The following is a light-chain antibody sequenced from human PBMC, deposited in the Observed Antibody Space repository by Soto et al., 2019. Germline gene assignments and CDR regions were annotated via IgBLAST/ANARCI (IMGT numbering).Light chain of an antibody. CDR3: SLHTSSSTYVV. CDR1: SSDVGSYNR. V-gene: IGLV2-18*01. J-gene: IGLJ2*01. CDR2: EVS. Sequence: QSALTQPPSVSGSPGQSVTISCTGTSSDVGSYNRVSWYQQPPGTAPTLMIYEVSNRPSGVPDRFSGSKSGNTASLTISGLQAEDEAENYCSLHTSSSTYVVFGGGTKVTVL.